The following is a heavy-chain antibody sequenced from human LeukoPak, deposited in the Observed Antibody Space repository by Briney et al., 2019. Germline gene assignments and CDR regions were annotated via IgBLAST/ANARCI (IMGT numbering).Heavy chain of an antibody. J-gene: IGHJ4*02. CDR2: ISGSGGST. D-gene: IGHD6-19*01. CDR3: ANKVSVAGTFDY. V-gene: IGHV3-23*01. CDR1: GFTFSSYA. Sequence: PGGSLRLSCAASGFTFSSYAMSWVRQAPGKGLEWVSAISGSGGSTYYADSVKGRFTISRDNSKNTLYLQMSSLRAEDTAVYYCANKVSVAGTFDYWGQGTLVTVSS.